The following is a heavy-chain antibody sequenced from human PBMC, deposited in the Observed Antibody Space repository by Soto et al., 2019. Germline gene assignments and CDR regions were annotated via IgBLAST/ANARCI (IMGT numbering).Heavy chain of an antibody. D-gene: IGHD6-19*01. CDR2: IYYSGST. CDR3: ARAVAGTKWFDP. V-gene: IGHV4-59*01. CDR1: GGSISSYY. Sequence: QVQLQESGPGLVKPSETLSLTCTVSGGSISSYYWSWIRQPPGKGLEWIGYIYYSGSTNYNPSLKSRVTISVDTSKNQFSLKLSSVTAADTAVYYCARAVAGTKWFDPWGQGTLVTVSS. J-gene: IGHJ5*02.